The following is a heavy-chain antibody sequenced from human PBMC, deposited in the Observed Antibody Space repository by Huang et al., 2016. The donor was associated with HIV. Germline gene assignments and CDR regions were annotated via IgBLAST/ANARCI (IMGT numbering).Heavy chain of an antibody. Sequence: QVHLVESGGGGVQPGRSLRLSCAASGFTFSSYPMHWVRQGPGNVLEWVASGSSTGPNKYNGDSVKGRFTIARDNSRNRLYLQMNSLGAEDTGIYYCASATPSPTLVLYYYYYMDVWGKGTTVAVFS. CDR3: ASATPSPTLVLYYYYYMDV. V-gene: IGHV3-30-3*01. J-gene: IGHJ6*03. CDR2: GSSTGPNK. D-gene: IGHD6-13*01. CDR1: GFTFSSYP.